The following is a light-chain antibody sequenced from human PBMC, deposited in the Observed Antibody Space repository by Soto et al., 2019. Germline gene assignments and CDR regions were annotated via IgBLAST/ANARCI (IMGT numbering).Light chain of an antibody. V-gene: IGLV1-44*01. CDR3: AAWDDSLNGAV. CDR1: SSNIGVNT. J-gene: IGLJ2*01. Sequence: QSVLTQPPSASGTPGQRVTISCSGGSSNIGVNTVNWYQHLPGTAPKVLIYGNDKRPSGVPDRFSGSKSGTSASLAISGLQSEDGADYYCAAWDDSLNGAVFGGGTKLTVL. CDR2: GND.